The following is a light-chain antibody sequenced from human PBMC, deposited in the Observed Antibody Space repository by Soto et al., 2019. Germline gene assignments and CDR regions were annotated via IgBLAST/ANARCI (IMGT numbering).Light chain of an antibody. J-gene: IGLJ2*01. CDR1: SSNIENNY. V-gene: IGLV1-51*01. CDR2: DNT. CDR3: GAWDSSLSAVI. Sequence: QSALTQPPSVSAAPGQMLTISCSGSSSNIENNYVSWYRQLPGTAPKLLIYDNTKRPSGIPDRFSGSKSGTSATLGITGLQTGDEADYYCGAWDSSLSAVIFGGGTKVTVL.